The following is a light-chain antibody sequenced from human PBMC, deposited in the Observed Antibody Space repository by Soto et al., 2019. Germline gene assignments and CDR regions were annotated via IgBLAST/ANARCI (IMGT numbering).Light chain of an antibody. V-gene: IGKV4-1*01. Sequence: DILMTQSPDSLAVSLGERTTINCKSSRSVLYSSNNKNYLAWYQQKPGQPPKLLIYWASTRESGVPDRFSGSGSGTHFTLTISSLQAEDVAVYYCQQYYSPPMTFGQGTRLEI. CDR1: RSVLYSSNNKNY. CDR3: QQYYSPPMT. CDR2: WAS. J-gene: IGKJ5*01.